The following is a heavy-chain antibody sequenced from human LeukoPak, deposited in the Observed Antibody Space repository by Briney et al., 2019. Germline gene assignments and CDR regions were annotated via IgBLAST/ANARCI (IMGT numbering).Heavy chain of an antibody. V-gene: IGHV1-69*05. CDR1: GYTFTSYY. CDR3: ARDSLRWLQSHYYMDV. Sequence: GASVKVSCKASGYTFTSYYMHWVRQAPGQGLEWMGGIIPIFGTANYAQKFQGRVTITTDESTSTAYMELSSLRSEDTAVYYCARDSLRWLQSHYYMDVWGKGTTVTVSS. D-gene: IGHD5-24*01. J-gene: IGHJ6*03. CDR2: IIPIFGTA.